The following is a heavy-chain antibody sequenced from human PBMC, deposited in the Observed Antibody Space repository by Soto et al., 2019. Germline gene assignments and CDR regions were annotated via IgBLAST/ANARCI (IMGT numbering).Heavy chain of an antibody. D-gene: IGHD6-19*01. V-gene: IGHV4-59*01. Sequence: QVQLQESGPGLVKPSETLSLTCTVSGGSISDSYWSWIRQPPGKGLEWIGCIYYSGSTNYNPSLNTRVTMSVDTSKTQIALRLSAVTAADTAVYYCARLGVRGWYGDFDIWGQGTMVTVSS. CDR2: IYYSGST. CDR1: GGSISDSY. J-gene: IGHJ3*02. CDR3: ARLGVRGWYGDFDI.